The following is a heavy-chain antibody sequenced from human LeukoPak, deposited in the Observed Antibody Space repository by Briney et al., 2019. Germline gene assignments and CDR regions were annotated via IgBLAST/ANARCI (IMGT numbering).Heavy chain of an antibody. Sequence: AAVKVSCKASGYTFTSYDINWVRQATGQGLEWMGWMKPNSGNTGYAQKFQGRVTMTRNTSISTAYMELSSLRSEDTAVYYCARTGYWTADAFDIWGQGTMVTVSS. J-gene: IGHJ3*02. CDR2: MKPNSGNT. D-gene: IGHD3-9*01. CDR1: GYTFTSYD. V-gene: IGHV1-8*01. CDR3: ARTGYWTADAFDI.